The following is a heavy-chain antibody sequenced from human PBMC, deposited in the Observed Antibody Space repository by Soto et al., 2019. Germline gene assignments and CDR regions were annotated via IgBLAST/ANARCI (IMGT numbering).Heavy chain of an antibody. J-gene: IGHJ5*02. D-gene: IGHD3-22*01. CDR3: ARNYIIYYDGSRAHYS. V-gene: IGHV4-34*01. Sequence: PSETLSLTCAVYGGSFSGYYWSWIRQPPGKGLEWIGEINHSGSTNYNPSLKSRVTISVDTSKNQFSLKLSSVTAADTAVYYCARNYIIYYDGSRAHYSWGRGTLVTVSS. CDR2: INHSGST. CDR1: GGSFSGYY.